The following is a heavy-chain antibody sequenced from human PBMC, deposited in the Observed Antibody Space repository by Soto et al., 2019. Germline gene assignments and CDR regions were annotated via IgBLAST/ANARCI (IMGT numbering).Heavy chain of an antibody. CDR1: GFTFSSYG. CDR2: IWYDGSNK. D-gene: IGHD3-10*01. J-gene: IGHJ4*02. CDR3: ARDGTLVRGVEGLDY. Sequence: QVQLVESGGGVVQPGRSLRLSCAASGFTFSSYGMHWVRQAPGKGLEWVAVIWYDGSNKYYADSVKGRFTISRDNSKNTLYLQMNGLRADDTAVYYCARDGTLVRGVEGLDYWGQGPLVTVSS. V-gene: IGHV3-33*01.